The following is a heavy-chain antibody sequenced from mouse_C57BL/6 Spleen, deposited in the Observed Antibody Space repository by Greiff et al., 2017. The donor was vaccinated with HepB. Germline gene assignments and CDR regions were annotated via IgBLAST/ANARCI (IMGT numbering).Heavy chain of an antibody. J-gene: IGHJ2*01. Sequence: QVQLQQSGAELVRPGASVKLSCKASGYTFTDYYINWVKQRPGQGLEWIARIYPGSGNTYYNEKFKGKATLTAEKSSSTAYMQLSSLTSEDSAVYFCAKTRELGFDYWGQGTTLTVSS. CDR1: GYTFTDYY. CDR3: AKTRELGFDY. V-gene: IGHV1-76*01. CDR2: IYPGSGNT.